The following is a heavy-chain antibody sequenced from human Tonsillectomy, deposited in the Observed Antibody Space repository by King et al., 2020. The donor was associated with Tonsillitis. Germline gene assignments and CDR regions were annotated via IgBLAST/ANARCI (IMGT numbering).Heavy chain of an antibody. CDR2: ISYDGSNK. Sequence: VQLVESGGGVVQPGRSLRLSCAASGFTFSSYGMHWVRQAPGKGLEWVAVISYDGSNKYYADSVKSRFTISRDNSKNTLYLQMNSLRAEDTAVYYCAKDTDSSGWYEGGDYWGQGTLVTVSS. V-gene: IGHV3-30*18. CDR3: AKDTDSSGWYEGGDY. CDR1: GFTFSSYG. J-gene: IGHJ4*02. D-gene: IGHD6-19*01.